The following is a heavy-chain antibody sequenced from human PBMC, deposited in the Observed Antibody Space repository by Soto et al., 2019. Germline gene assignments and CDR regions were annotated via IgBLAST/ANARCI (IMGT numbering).Heavy chain of an antibody. CDR2: IYYSGST. CDR3: ARGIAMGDYYYYGMDV. CDR1: GGSISSYY. D-gene: IGHD5-18*01. V-gene: IGHV4-59*01. Sequence: PSETLSLTCTVPGGSISSYYWGWIRQRPGKGLEWIGYIYYSGSTNYNPSLTRRVTISVDTSKNQYPLKLSSVTAADTAVYYCARGIAMGDYYYYGMDVWGQGTTVTVSS. J-gene: IGHJ6*02.